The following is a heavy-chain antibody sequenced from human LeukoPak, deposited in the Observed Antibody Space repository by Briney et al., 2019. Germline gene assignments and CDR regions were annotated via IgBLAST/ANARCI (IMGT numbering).Heavy chain of an antibody. CDR2: ISSTSTYT. D-gene: IGHD3-3*01. CDR1: GFTFSDYY. CDR3: AKDFLYTYYFDY. Sequence: PGGSLRLSCAASGFTFSDYYMSWVRQAPGKGLEWVSYISSTSTYTNYADSVKGRFTISRANAKNSLYLQMNSLRDEDTAVYYCAKDFLYTYYFDYWGQGTLVTVSS. V-gene: IGHV3-11*05. J-gene: IGHJ4*02.